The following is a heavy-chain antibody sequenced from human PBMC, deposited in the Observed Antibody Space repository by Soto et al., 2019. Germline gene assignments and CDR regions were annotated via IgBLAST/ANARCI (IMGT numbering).Heavy chain of an antibody. Sequence: QVQLVESGGGVVQPGRSLRLSCAASGFTFSNYGMHWVRQAPGKGLEWVTVISYDGSKEYYGDSVKGRFTISRDNSKNTLYLQMNSLRAEDTAVYYCAREDGYCSGGSCAPGAFDIWGQGTMVTVSS. J-gene: IGHJ3*02. CDR1: GFTFSNYG. CDR2: ISYDGSKE. CDR3: AREDGYCSGGSCAPGAFDI. V-gene: IGHV3-30*03. D-gene: IGHD2-15*01.